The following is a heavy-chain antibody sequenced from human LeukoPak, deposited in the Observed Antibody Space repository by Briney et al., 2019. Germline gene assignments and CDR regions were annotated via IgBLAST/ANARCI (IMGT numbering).Heavy chain of an antibody. V-gene: IGHV3-21*01. CDR2: ISSSSSYI. J-gene: IGHJ6*02. Sequence: GGSVRLSCAASGFTFSSYSMNWVRQAPGKGLEWVSSISSSSSYIYYADSVKGRFTISRDNAKNSLYLQMNSLRAEDTAVYYCARVPGYYDSSGYPLTYYYYGMDVWGQGTTVTVSS. CDR1: GFTFSSYS. CDR3: ARVPGYYDSSGYPLTYYYYGMDV. D-gene: IGHD3-22*01.